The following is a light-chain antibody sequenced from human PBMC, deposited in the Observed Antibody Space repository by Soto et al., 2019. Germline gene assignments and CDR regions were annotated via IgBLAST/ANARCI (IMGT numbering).Light chain of an antibody. CDR2: EDN. J-gene: IGLJ3*02. CDR1: SGSIASNY. Sequence: NSMLTQPHSVSESPGKTVIISCTRSSGSIASNYVQRYQQRPGSSPTTVIYEDNQRPSGVPDRFSGSIDSSSNSASLTISGLETEDEADYYCQSYDATNQVFGGGTKLTVL. V-gene: IGLV6-57*01. CDR3: QSYDATNQV.